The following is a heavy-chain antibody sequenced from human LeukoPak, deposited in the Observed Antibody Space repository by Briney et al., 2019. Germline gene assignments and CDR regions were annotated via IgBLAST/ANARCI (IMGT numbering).Heavy chain of an antibody. CDR1: GGSISSYY. CDR2: IYYSGSI. D-gene: IGHD2-2*01. Sequence: SETLSLTCTVSGGSISSYYWSWIRQPPGKGLEWIGYIYYSGSINYNPSLKSRVTISVDTSKNQFSLKLSSVTAADTAVYYCARSRLVPAALDYWGQGTLVTVSS. J-gene: IGHJ4*02. V-gene: IGHV4-59*01. CDR3: ARSRLVPAALDY.